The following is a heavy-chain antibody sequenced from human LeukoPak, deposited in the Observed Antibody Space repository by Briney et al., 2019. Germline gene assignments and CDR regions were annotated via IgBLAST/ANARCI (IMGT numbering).Heavy chain of an antibody. V-gene: IGHV1-2*02. D-gene: IGHD3-9*01. CDR3: PSGRCLTYYDMLPGYSPPDENFQH. Sequence: ASVKVSCKASGYTFTGYYMHWVRQAPGQELEWMGWINPNSGGTNYAQKFQGRVTMTRDTSLSPAYMQLSRRRSDDSAVYYCPSGRCLTYYDMLPGYSPPDENFQHWGQGTLVTVSS. J-gene: IGHJ1*01. CDR1: GYTFTGYY. CDR2: INPNSGGT.